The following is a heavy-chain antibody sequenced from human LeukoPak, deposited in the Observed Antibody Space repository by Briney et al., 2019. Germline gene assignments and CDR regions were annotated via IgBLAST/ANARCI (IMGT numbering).Heavy chain of an antibody. CDR3: ARGPYTHYDSSGDYYNWFDP. D-gene: IGHD3-22*01. J-gene: IGHJ5*02. CDR1: GFTFASYD. Sequence: GASVKVSCKASGFTFASYDINWVRQATGQGLEWMGWMNPNSGNTGYAQKFQGRVTITMNTSISTAYMELSSLTSEDTAVYYCARGPYTHYDSSGDYYNWFDPWGQETLVTVSS. CDR2: MNPNSGNT. V-gene: IGHV1-8*03.